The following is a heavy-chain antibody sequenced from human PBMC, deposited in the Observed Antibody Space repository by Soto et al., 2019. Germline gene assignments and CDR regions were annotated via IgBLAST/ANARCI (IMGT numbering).Heavy chain of an antibody. Sequence: QVQLVQSVAEVKKPGSSVKVSCKASGGTFSSYAISWVRQDPGQGLEWMGGIIPIFGTANYAQKFQGRVTITADESTSTAYMELSSLRSEDTAVYYCARELDTYYYYGMDVWGQGTTVPVSS. V-gene: IGHV1-69*01. D-gene: IGHD6-6*01. J-gene: IGHJ6*02. CDR1: GGTFSSYA. CDR2: IIPIFGTA. CDR3: ARELDTYYYYGMDV.